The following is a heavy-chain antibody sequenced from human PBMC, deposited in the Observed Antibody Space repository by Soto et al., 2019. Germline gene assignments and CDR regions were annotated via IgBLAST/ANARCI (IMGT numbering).Heavy chain of an antibody. CDR3: ATQSYSNSGAYYYYVMDV. CDR1: GGSISSGGYS. D-gene: IGHD4-4*01. V-gene: IGHV4-30-2*01. Sequence: SLTFAVSGGSISSGGYSWSWIRQPPGKVLEWIGYIYQSGSTYYNPSLKSRVTISVDRSRNQFSLKLSSVTAADTAVYFCATQSYSNSGAYYYYVMDVWGQGTT. CDR2: IYQSGST. J-gene: IGHJ6*02.